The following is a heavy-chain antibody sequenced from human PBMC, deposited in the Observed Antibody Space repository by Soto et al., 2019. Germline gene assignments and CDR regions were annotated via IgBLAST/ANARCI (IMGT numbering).Heavy chain of an antibody. V-gene: IGHV3-23*01. CDR3: AKERGGYYYDSSGYLHY. CDR2: VSGSGGST. D-gene: IGHD3-22*01. J-gene: IGHJ4*02. Sequence: GGSLRLSCAASGFTFSSYAMSWVRPAPGKGLEWVSAVSGSGGSTYYADSVKGRFTISRYNSKNTLYLQMNSLRAEDPAVYYCAKERGGYYYDSSGYLHYWGQGTLVTVPS. CDR1: GFTFSSYA.